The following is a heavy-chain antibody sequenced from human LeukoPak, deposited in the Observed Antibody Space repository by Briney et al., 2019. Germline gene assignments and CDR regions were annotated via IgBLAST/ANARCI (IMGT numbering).Heavy chain of an antibody. CDR1: GFTFSSYA. Sequence: AGGSLRLSYAASGFTFSSYAMHCVRQAPGKGLEWVAVISYDGSNKYYADSVKGRFTISRDNSKNTLYLQMNSLRAEDTAVYHCARGVAAAGALLHDAFDVWGQGTMVTVSS. D-gene: IGHD6-13*01. V-gene: IGHV3-30*04. J-gene: IGHJ3*01. CDR2: ISYDGSNK. CDR3: ARGVAAAGALLHDAFDV.